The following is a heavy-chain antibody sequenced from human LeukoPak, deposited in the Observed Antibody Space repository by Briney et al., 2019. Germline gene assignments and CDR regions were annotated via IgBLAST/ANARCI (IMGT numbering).Heavy chain of an antibody. CDR3: AKDCSSTSCFNWFDP. J-gene: IGHJ5*02. CDR1: GLTFSSYA. Sequence: GGSLRLSCAASGLTFSSYAMSWVRQAPGKGLEWVAAISGSGGSTYYADSVKGRFTISRDNSKNTLYLQMNSLRAEDTAVYYCAKDCSSTSCFNWFDPWGQGTLVTVSS. V-gene: IGHV3-23*01. D-gene: IGHD2-2*01. CDR2: ISGSGGST.